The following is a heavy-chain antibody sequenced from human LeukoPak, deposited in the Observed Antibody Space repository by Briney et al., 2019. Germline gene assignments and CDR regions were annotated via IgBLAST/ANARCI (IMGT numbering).Heavy chain of an antibody. CDR2: ISGSGGST. V-gene: IGHV3-23*01. J-gene: IGHJ5*02. CDR3: AKLVSSWDRSANWFDP. Sequence: PGGSLRLSCAASGFTFSIYAMSWVRQAPGKGLEWVSAISGSGGSTYYADSVKGRFTISRDNSKNTLYLQMNSLRAEDTAVYYSAKLVSSWDRSANWFDPWGQGTLVTVSS. D-gene: IGHD6-13*01. CDR1: GFTFSIYA.